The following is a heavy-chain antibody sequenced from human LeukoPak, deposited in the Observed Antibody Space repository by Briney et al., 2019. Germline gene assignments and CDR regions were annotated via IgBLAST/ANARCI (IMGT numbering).Heavy chain of an antibody. Sequence: SETLSLTCTVSGGSISSSNYFWGWIRQPPGKGLQWIGSLSYSGTTYYNPSLKSRVTISVDTSKNQFSLNLRSVTAADTAVYYCVRRETMTTMNWLAPWGQGLLVTVSS. J-gene: IGHJ5*02. CDR1: GGSISSSNYF. V-gene: IGHV4-39*01. D-gene: IGHD4-17*01. CDR2: LSYSGTT. CDR3: VRRETMTTMNWLAP.